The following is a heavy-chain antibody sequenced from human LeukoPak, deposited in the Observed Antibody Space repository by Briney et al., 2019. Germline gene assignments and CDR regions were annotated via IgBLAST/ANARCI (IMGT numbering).Heavy chain of an antibody. D-gene: IGHD3-3*01. CDR2: IYYSGST. Sequence: PSETLSLTCTVSGGSISSYYWSWIRQPPGKGLEWIGYIYYSGSTNYNPSLKSRVTISVDTSKNQFSLKLTSVTAADTAVYYCARREADFWSGYSYYFDFWGQGTLVTVSS. CDR3: ARREADFWSGYSYYFDF. V-gene: IGHV4-59*12. J-gene: IGHJ4*02. CDR1: GGSISSYY.